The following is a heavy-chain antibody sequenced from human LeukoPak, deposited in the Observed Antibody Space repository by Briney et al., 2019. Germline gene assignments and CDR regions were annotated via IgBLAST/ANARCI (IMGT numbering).Heavy chain of an antibody. CDR3: ATSKNSGHPYYFDY. CDR2: IKQDGSEK. CDR1: GFTFSTYR. J-gene: IGHJ4*02. V-gene: IGHV3-7*03. D-gene: IGHD6-19*01. Sequence: GGSLRLSCAASGFTFSTYRMSWVRQAPGKGLEWVANIKQDGSEKYYVDSVKGRFIISRDNSKNTLYLQMNSLRAEDTAVYYCATSKNSGHPYYFDYWGQGTLVTVSS.